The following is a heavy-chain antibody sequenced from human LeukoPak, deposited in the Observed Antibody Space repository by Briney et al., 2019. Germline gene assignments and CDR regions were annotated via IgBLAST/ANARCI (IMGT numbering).Heavy chain of an antibody. CDR3: AIQSIVGATAAFDY. J-gene: IGHJ4*02. CDR1: GGTFSSYT. D-gene: IGHD1-26*01. CDR2: IIPILGIA. Sequence: SVKVSCKASGGTFSSYTISWVRQAPGQGLEWMGRIIPILGIANYAQRFQGRVTITADKSTSTAYMELSSLRSEDTAVYYCAIQSIVGATAAFDYWGQGTLVIVSS. V-gene: IGHV1-69*02.